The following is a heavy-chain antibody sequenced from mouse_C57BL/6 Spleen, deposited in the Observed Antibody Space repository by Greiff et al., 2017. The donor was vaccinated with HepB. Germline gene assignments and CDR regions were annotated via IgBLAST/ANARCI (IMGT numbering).Heavy chain of an antibody. CDR1: GFSFSDYG. CDR3: ARRDGYGFAY. J-gene: IGHJ3*01. D-gene: IGHD2-2*01. V-gene: IGHV5-17*01. Sequence: EVQLVESGGGLVKPGGSLKLSCAASGFSFSDYGMHWIRQAPEKGLEWIAYINSDSSTIYYADTLKGRFTISRDNAKNTLFLQMTSLRSEDTAMYYCARRDGYGFAYWDQGTLVTVSA. CDR2: INSDSSTI.